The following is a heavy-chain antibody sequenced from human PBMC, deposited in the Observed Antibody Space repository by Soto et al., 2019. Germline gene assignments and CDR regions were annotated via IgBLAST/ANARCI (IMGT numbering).Heavy chain of an antibody. CDR3: ARGGVGAFDY. V-gene: IGHV3-74*01. CDR2: ITKDGNSL. Sequence: EVQLVESGGGLVQPGGSLRLSCAGSGFTFSNYWIHWVRLDPGRGLVWISHITKDGNSLSYADSVKGRFTISRDNAKNTVYLQMNGLRAEDTAVYYCARGGVGAFDYWGQGSLVTVSS. J-gene: IGHJ4*02. CDR1: GFTFSNYW. D-gene: IGHD3-3*01.